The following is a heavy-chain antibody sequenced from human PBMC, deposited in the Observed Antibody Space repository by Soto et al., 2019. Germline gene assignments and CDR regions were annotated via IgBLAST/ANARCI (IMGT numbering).Heavy chain of an antibody. CDR1: GGSISVYY. CDR2: IYASGSP. D-gene: IGHD1-26*01. J-gene: IGHJ4*02. CDR3: ARGVGSSPPQY. Sequence: PSETLSLTCTISGGSISVYYWSWIRQTPGQGLEWIGYIYASGSPYYNPSLRSRVTISADTSKNQISLKLTSPTAADTAVYYCARGVGSSPPQYWGRGTLVTVPS. V-gene: IGHV4-59*01.